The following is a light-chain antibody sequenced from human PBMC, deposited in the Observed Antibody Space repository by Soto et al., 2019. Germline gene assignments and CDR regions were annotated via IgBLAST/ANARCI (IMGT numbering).Light chain of an antibody. Sequence: QPASVSGSPGQSITISCTGTSSDVDGYNSVSWYQQRPGKAPKLMIYDVSNRPSGVSNRFSGSKSGNTASLTISGLQAEDEADYYCSSYTSSSTLFGTGTKVTVL. V-gene: IGLV2-14*01. CDR2: DVS. CDR1: SSDVDGYNS. J-gene: IGLJ1*01. CDR3: SSYTSSSTL.